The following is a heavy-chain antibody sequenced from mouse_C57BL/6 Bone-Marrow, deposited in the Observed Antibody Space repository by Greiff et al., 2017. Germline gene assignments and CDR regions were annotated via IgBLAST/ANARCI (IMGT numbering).Heavy chain of an antibody. V-gene: IGHV1-64*01. D-gene: IGHD1-1*01. CDR1: GYTFTSYW. CDR2: IHPNSGST. CDR3: ARPYYYGSSYTAWFAY. J-gene: IGHJ3*01. Sequence: QVQLQQPGAELVKPGASVKLSCKASGYTFTSYWMHWVKQRPGQGLEWIGMIHPNSGSTNYNEKFKSKATLTVDKSSSTAYMQLSSLTSEDSAVYYWARPYYYGSSYTAWFAYWGQGTLVTVSA.